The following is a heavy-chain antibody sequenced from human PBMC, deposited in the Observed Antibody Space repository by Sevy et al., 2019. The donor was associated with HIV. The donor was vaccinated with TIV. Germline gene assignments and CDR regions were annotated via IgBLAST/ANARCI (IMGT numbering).Heavy chain of an antibody. CDR2: ISSSGSTI. V-gene: IGHV3-11*01. D-gene: IGHD3-22*01. CDR1: GFTFSDYY. CDR3: ARDYYDSSGYYYFYFDY. J-gene: IGHJ4*02. Sequence: GESLKISCAASGFTFSDYYMSWIRQAPGKGLEWVSYISSSGSTIYYADSVKGRFTISRDNAKNSLYLKMNSLRAEDTAVYYCARDYYDSSGYYYFYFDYWGQGTLVTVSS.